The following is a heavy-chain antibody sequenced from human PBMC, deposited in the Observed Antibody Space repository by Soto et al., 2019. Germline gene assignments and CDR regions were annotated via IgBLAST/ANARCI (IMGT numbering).Heavy chain of an antibody. CDR3: ARSEMATITGDYYYGMDV. CDR2: IWYDGSNK. Sequence: QVQLVESGGGVVQPGRSLRLSCAASGFTFSSYGMHWVRQAPGKGLEWVAVIWYDGSNKYYADSVKGRFTISRDKSKNTLYLQMNSLRAEDTAVYYCARSEMATITGDYYYGMDVWGQGTTVTVSS. J-gene: IGHJ6*02. V-gene: IGHV3-33*01. CDR1: GFTFSSYG. D-gene: IGHD5-12*01.